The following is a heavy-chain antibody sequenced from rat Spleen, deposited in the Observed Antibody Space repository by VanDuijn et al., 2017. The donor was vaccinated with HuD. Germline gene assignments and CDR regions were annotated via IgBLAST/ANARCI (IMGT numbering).Heavy chain of an antibody. Sequence: VQLQESGPGLVKPSQSLSLTCSVAAYSITSSYRWSWIRQFPGNKLEWMGYINSAGSSNYNPSLKSRISITRDTSKNQIFLQVNSVTTEDTATYYCARAYYDGSYYDYWGQGVMATVSS. CDR2: INSAGSS. CDR1: AYSITSSYR. CDR3: ARAYYDGSYYDY. V-gene: IGHV3-3*01. D-gene: IGHD1-12*02. J-gene: IGHJ2*01.